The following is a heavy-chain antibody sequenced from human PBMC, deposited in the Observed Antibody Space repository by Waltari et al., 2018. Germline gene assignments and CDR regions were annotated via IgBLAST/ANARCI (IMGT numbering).Heavy chain of an antibody. CDR1: GYTFTSYG. Sequence: QVQLVQSGAEVKKPGASVKVSCKASGYTFTSYGISWVRQAPGQGLEWMGGIIPIFGTANYAQKFQGRVTITTDESTSTAYMELSSLRSEDTAVYYCARGGQGIFDPLDPWGQGTLVTVSS. D-gene: IGHD3-3*01. V-gene: IGHV1-69*05. J-gene: IGHJ5*02. CDR3: ARGGQGIFDPLDP. CDR2: IIPIFGTA.